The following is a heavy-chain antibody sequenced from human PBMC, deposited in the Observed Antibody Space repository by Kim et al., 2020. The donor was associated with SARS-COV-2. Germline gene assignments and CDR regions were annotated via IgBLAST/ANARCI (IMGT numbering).Heavy chain of an antibody. CDR2: INHSGST. CDR3: ARGRVADGAFDI. J-gene: IGHJ3*02. Sequence: SETLSLTCAVYGGSFSGYYWSWIRQPPGKGLEWIGEINHSGSTNYNPSLKSRVTISVDTSKNQFSLKLSSVTAADTAVYYCARGRVADGAFDIWGQGTMVTVSS. V-gene: IGHV4-34*01. CDR1: GGSFSGYY.